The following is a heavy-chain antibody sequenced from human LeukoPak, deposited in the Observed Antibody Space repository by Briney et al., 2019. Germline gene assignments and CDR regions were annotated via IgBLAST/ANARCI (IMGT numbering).Heavy chain of an antibody. V-gene: IGHV3-23*01. CDR1: GFTFSSYW. D-gene: IGHD3-22*01. Sequence: GGSLRLSCAASGFTFSSYWMSWVRQAPGKGLEWVSAISGSADTTYYADSVKGRFTISRDNSKNTLYLQMNGLRAEDTAVYYCAKGPHITMILQRAFDIWGQGTMVTVSS. CDR3: AKGPHITMILQRAFDI. J-gene: IGHJ3*02. CDR2: ISGSADTT.